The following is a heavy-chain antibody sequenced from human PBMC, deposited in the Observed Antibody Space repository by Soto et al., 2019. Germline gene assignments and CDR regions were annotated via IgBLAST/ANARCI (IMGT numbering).Heavy chain of an antibody. CDR3: ASVTFGGVVLAH. CDR1: SASFSKYY. D-gene: IGHD3-16*01. J-gene: IGHJ4*02. Sequence: PSETLSLTCTVSSASFSKYYWSWIRQPPGKGLEWIGYIYFNGNTNYNPSLKRRVTISIDTSKKQISLNLTSVTDADTAVYYCASVTFGGVVLAHWGQVTLVTVSS. CDR2: IYFNGNT. V-gene: IGHV4-59*01.